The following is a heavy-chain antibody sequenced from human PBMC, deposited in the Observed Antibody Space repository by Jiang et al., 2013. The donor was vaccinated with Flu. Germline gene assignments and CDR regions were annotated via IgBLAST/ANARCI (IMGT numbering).Heavy chain of an antibody. V-gene: IGHV1-46*01. D-gene: IGHD3-22*01. CDR3: ARVNGKLEDDTYYFDY. CDR1: GGTFTNYY. J-gene: IGHJ4*02. Sequence: SGAEVKKPGSSVKVSCKASGGTFTNYYMHWVRQAPGQGLEWMGIINPSGGSTSYAQKFQGRVTMTSDTSTSTVYMQLSSLRSEDTAVYYCARVNGKLEDDTYYFDYWGQGTLVTVSS. CDR2: INPSGGST.